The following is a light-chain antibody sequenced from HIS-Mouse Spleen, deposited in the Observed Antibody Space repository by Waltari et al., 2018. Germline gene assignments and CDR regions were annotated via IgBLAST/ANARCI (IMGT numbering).Light chain of an antibody. Sequence: SYELTQPPSVSVSPGQTASITCSGDNLGDKYACWYQQKPGQSPVLVIYQDSQRPSGITERFSGSNSGNTATLTISGTQAMDEADYYCQAWDSSTAVFGGGTKLTVL. V-gene: IGLV3-1*01. CDR2: QDS. J-gene: IGLJ2*01. CDR3: QAWDSSTAV. CDR1: NLGDKY.